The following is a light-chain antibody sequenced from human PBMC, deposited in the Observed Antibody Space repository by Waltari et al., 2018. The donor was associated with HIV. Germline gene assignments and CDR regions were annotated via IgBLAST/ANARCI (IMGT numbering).Light chain of an antibody. Sequence: QSVLTQPPSASGTPGQRVTISCSGSRSNIGNNDVYWFQQLPGTAPKLLIYGKNQRPSGVPDRFTGSKSGTSVSLAISGLRSEDEADYYCDVWDDSLSGRVFGGGTKLTVL. CDR3: DVWDDSLSGRV. J-gene: IGLJ3*02. CDR1: RSNIGNND. V-gene: IGLV1-47*01. CDR2: GKN.